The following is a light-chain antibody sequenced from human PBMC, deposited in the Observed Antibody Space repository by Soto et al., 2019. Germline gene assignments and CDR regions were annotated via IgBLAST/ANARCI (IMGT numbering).Light chain of an antibody. V-gene: IGLV2-8*01. CDR1: SSDVGGYNY. CDR2: EVS. Sequence: QSALTQPPSASGSPGQSVTISCTGTSSDVGGYNYVSWYQQHPGKAPRLMIYEVSKRPSGVPDRFSGSKSGNTASLTVSGLQAEDEADYYCSSSWGVFGGGTKVTVL. CDR3: SSSWGV. J-gene: IGLJ3*02.